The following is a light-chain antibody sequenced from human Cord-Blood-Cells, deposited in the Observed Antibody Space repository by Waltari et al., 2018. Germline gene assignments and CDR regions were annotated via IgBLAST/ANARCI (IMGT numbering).Light chain of an antibody. CDR1: SHDVGGYNY. CDR2: DVS. J-gene: IGLJ3*02. Sequence: SALTQPASVSGSPGQSITISCTGTSHDVGGYNYVSWYQQHPGKAPKLMIYDVSNRPSGVSNRFSGSKSGNTASLTISGLQAEDEADYYCSSYTSSSTWVFGGGTKLTVL. V-gene: IGLV2-14*03. CDR3: SSYTSSSTWV.